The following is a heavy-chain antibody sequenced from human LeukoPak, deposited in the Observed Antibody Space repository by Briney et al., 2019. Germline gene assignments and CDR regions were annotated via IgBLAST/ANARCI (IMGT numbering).Heavy chain of an antibody. CDR2: MYSRGDT. V-gene: IGHV3-53*01. D-gene: IGHD6-13*01. J-gene: IGHJ5*02. CDR1: GFTVSDNY. CDR3: ARDAPQVPAAGVLAS. Sequence: GGALRLSCAASGFTVSDNYMSWVRQAPGKGLEWVSVMYSRGDTYYANSVKGRFTFSRDISKNTLYLQMNGLRTEDTAMYYCARDAPQVPAAGVLASWGQGTLVIVSS.